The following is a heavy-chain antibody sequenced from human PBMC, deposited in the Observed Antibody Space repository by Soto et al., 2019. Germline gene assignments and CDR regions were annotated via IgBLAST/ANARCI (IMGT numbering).Heavy chain of an antibody. CDR2: IYNSGST. Sequence: SETLSLTCTVSGGSISSYYWSWIRQPPGKGLEWIGYIYNSGSTNYNPSLKSRVTISIDTSKNQFSLKLSPVTAADTAVYFCARVVGGVIDYWAQGTLVTVSS. V-gene: IGHV4-59*01. CDR3: ARVVGGVIDY. J-gene: IGHJ4*02. CDR1: GGSISSYY. D-gene: IGHD2-2*01.